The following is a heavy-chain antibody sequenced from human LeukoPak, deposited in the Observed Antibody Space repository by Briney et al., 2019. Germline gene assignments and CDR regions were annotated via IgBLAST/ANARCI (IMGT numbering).Heavy chain of an antibody. V-gene: IGHV3-21*01. CDR2: ISSSSSYI. CDR1: GFTFSSYS. CDR3: AASPGIAAAGTG. Sequence: GSLRLSCAASGFTFSSYSMNWVRQAPGKGLEWVSSISSSSSYIYYADSVKGRFTISRDNAKNSLYLQMNSLRAEDTAVYYCAASPGIAAAGTGGGQGTLVTVSS. J-gene: IGHJ4*02. D-gene: IGHD6-13*01.